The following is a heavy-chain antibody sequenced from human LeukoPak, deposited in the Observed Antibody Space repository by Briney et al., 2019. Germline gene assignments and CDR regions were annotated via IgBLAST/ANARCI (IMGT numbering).Heavy chain of an antibody. CDR1: GGTFISYA. V-gene: IGHV1-69*13. J-gene: IGHJ3*02. CDR2: IVPIFGTA. D-gene: IGHD4-17*01. CDR3: ARNDYGGHDAFDI. Sequence: ASVKVSCKASGGTFISYAISWVRQAPGQGLEWMGGIVPIFGTANYAQKFQGRVTITADESTSTAYMELSSLRSEDTAVYYCARNDYGGHDAFDIWGQGTMVIVSS.